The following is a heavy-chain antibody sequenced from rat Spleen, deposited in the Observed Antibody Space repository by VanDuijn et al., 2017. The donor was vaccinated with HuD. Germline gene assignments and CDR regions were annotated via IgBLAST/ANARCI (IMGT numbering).Heavy chain of an antibody. J-gene: IGHJ2*01. CDR3: ARQEGPDY. V-gene: IGHV5-22*01. Sequence: EVQLVESGGGLVQPGRSMKLSCAASGFTFSNYAMAWVRQAPTKGLECIASISYEGSSTYYGDSVKGRFTISRDNAKSTLYLQMNSLRSEDTATYYCARQEGPDYWGQGVMVTVSS. CDR1: GFTFSNYA. CDR2: ISYEGSST. D-gene: IGHD1-11*01.